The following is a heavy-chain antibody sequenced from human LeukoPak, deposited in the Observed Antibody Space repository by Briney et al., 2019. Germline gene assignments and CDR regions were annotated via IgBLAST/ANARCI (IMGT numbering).Heavy chain of an antibody. D-gene: IGHD3-22*01. CDR3: ARHPYDSSGYPG. Sequence: SETLSLTCTVSGGSISSSSYYWGWLRQPPGKGLEWIGSIYYSGSTYYNPSLKSRVTISVDTSKNQFSLKLSSVTAADTAVYYCARHPYDSSGYPGWGQGTLVTVSS. CDR1: GGSISSSSYY. CDR2: IYYSGST. V-gene: IGHV4-39*01. J-gene: IGHJ4*02.